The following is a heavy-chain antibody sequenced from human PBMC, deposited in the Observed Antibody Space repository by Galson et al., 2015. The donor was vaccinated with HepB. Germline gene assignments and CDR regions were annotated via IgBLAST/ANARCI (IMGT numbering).Heavy chain of an antibody. J-gene: IGHJ4*02. CDR3: ARGPGGDFWNGYYTGFFDY. CDR2: ISGSGGST. V-gene: IGHV3-23*01. CDR1: GFTFSSYA. Sequence: SLRLSCAASGFTFSSYAMSWVRQAPGKGLEWVSAISGSGGSTYYADSVKGRFTISRDNSKNTLYLQMNSLRAEDTAVYYCARGPGGDFWNGYYTGFFDYWGQGTLVTVSS. D-gene: IGHD3-3*01.